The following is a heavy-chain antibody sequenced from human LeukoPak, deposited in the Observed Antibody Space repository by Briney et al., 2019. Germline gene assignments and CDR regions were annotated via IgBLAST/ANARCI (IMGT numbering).Heavy chain of an antibody. J-gene: IGHJ4*02. CDR2: INHSGST. Sequence: SETLSLTCAVYGGSFSGYYWSWIRQPPGKGLEWIGEINHSGSTNYNPSLKSRVTISVDTSKNQFSLKLSSVTAADTAVYYCARRVVAGGSWYYYSDGEFDYWGQGTLVTVSS. V-gene: IGHV4-34*01. CDR1: GGSFSGYY. CDR3: ARRVVAGGSWYYYSDGEFDY. D-gene: IGHD2-15*01.